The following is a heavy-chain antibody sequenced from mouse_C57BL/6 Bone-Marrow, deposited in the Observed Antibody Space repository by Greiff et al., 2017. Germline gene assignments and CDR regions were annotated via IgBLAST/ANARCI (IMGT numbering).Heavy chain of an antibody. D-gene: IGHD1-1*01. CDR3: TRDGLDYYGSSYDAMDY. J-gene: IGHJ4*01. CDR1: GFTFSSYA. V-gene: IGHV5-9-1*02. CDR2: ISGGGDYI. Sequence: EVQGVESGEGLVKPGGSLKLSCAASGFTFSSYAMSWVRQTPEKRLEWVAYISGGGDYIDYAHTVKGRFTISRDSAMNTLYLQMSSLKSEDTAMYYWTRDGLDYYGSSYDAMDYWGQGTSVTVSS.